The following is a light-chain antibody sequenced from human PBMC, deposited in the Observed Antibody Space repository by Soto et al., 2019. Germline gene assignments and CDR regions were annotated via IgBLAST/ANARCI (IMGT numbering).Light chain of an antibody. Sequence: EIVLTQFPGALSLSPGERVTLSCRASQTVSNTYLAWYQQKSGQAPKFLIYGASNRATGIPDRFSGSGSGTDFTLTISRLEPEDFAVYYCQQYGALLPTLGGGTKVEIK. CDR2: GAS. V-gene: IGKV3-20*01. CDR1: QTVSNTY. J-gene: IGKJ4*01. CDR3: QQYGALLPT.